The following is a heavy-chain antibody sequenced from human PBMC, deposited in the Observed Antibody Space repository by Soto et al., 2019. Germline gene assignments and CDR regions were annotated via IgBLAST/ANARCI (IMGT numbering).Heavy chain of an antibody. J-gene: IGHJ5*02. Sequence: QLQLVQSGAEVERPGASVRVSCKAYGYPFSKYGISWIRQAPGLGLEWMGWIKPDNGDTNYTQKYQGRVTMTTDTSSNTAYMELRSLRSDDTAVYYCATAYDSGFDPWGQGTLVSVSS. CDR1: GYPFSKYG. CDR3: ATAYDSGFDP. CDR2: IKPDNGDT. V-gene: IGHV1-18*04. D-gene: IGHD5-12*01.